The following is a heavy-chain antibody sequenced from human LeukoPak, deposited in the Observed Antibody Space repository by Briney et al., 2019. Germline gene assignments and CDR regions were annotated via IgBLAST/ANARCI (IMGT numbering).Heavy chain of an antibody. V-gene: IGHV3-66*01. CDR3: ARDGISGSPYYYYGMDV. Sequence: GGSLRLSCAASEFTVSSNYMSWVRQAPGKGLEWVSVIYSGGSTYYADSVKGRFTISRDNSKNTLYLQMNSLRAEDTAVYYCARDGISGSPYYYYGMDVWGQGTTVTVSS. CDR1: EFTVSSNY. CDR2: IYSGGST. J-gene: IGHJ6*02. D-gene: IGHD1-26*01.